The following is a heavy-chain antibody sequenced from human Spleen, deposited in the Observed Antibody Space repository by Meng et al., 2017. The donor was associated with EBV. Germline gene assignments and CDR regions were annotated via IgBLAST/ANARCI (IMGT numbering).Heavy chain of an antibody. CDR2: INHSGST. D-gene: IGHD3-10*01. Sequence: QVKIQQWGAGLLKPSATLSLTCAVYDGSFSAFYWNWFRQSPGKGLEWIGEINHSGSTNYNPSLKSRVTMSVDTSKNQFSLKLSSLTAADTAMYYCAIGVTLVRGYWGQGTLVTVSS. J-gene: IGHJ4*02. CDR3: AIGVTLVRGY. V-gene: IGHV4-34*01. CDR1: DGSFSAFY.